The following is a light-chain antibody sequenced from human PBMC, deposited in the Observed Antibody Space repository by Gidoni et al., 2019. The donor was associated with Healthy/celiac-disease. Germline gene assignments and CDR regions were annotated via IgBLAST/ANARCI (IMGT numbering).Light chain of an antibody. CDR2: GAS. CDR3: QQSYSIPWT. Sequence: DIQITQSPSALSASVADRVTITCRASQSISRHLNWYQQKPGKAPKLLIYGASSLQSGVPSRFSGSGSETDFTLTISSLQPEDFATYHCQQSYSIPWTFGQGTKVEIK. J-gene: IGKJ1*01. CDR1: QSISRH. V-gene: IGKV1-39*01.